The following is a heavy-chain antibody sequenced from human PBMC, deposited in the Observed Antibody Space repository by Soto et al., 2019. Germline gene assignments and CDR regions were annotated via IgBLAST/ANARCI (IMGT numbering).Heavy chain of an antibody. D-gene: IGHD1-1*01. V-gene: IGHV3-15*01. CDR3: VEGWNDF. CDR1: GFMFSSAW. CDR2: IKSKNEGGAA. J-gene: IGHJ4*02. Sequence: EVQVVASGGDLVEPGGSLRLSCVTSGFMFSSAWMSWVRQGPGNGQEWVARIKSKNEGGAADYAAPVNGRFSISSDDSKSTVYLQMNSLRAEDIALYDCVEGWNDFWGQGTLFTVSS.